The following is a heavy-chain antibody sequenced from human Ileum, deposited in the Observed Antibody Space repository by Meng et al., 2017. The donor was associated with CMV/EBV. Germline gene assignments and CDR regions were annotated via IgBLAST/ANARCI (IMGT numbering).Heavy chain of an antibody. D-gene: IGHD2-2*01. V-gene: IGHV3-23*01. CDR3: AKDEVRYCSSSTCHYFDY. Sequence: GESLKISCGASGLTLNSYAMTWVRQAPGKGLEWVSTISGTGNSIDYADAVKGRFTISRDNSKNTLYLQMNSLRGEDSAVYYCAKDEVRYCSSSTCHYFDYWGLGTLVTVSS. CDR1: GLTLNSYA. J-gene: IGHJ4*02. CDR2: ISGTGNSI.